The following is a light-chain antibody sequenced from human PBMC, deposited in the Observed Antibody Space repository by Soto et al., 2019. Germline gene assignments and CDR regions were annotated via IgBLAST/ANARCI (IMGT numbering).Light chain of an antibody. CDR3: QQYGSSPPIT. CDR2: GAS. Sequence: EIVLTQSPGTLGLSPVEISTRYGRASQSVSSSYLAWYQQKPGQAPRLLIYGASSRATGIPDRFSGSGSGTDFTLTISRLEPEHFAVYYCQQYGSSPPITFGQGTRLEIK. V-gene: IGKV3-20*01. J-gene: IGKJ5*01. CDR1: QSVSSSY.